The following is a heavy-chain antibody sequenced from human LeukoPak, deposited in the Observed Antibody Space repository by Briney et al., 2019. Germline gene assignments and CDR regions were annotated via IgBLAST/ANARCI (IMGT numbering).Heavy chain of an antibody. CDR1: GGSISSSSYY. J-gene: IGHJ4*02. CDR3: ARARYDSSGYYFYFDY. Sequence: SETLSLTCTVSGGSISSSSYYWGWIRQPPGKGLEWIGSIYYSGSTYYNPSLKSRVTISVDTSKNQFSLKLSSVTAADTAVYYCARARYDSSGYYFYFDYWGQGTLVTVSS. CDR2: IYYSGST. D-gene: IGHD3-22*01. V-gene: IGHV4-39*07.